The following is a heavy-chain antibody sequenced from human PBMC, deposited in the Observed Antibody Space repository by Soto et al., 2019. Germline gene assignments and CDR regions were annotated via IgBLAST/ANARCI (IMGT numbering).Heavy chain of an antibody. CDR3: AWKEDYGDYVDY. J-gene: IGHJ4*02. CDR2: IRVYNGNT. V-gene: IGHV1-18*04. CDR1: GYTFSRYG. Sequence: QVQLVQSGPEVKKPGASVKVSCKASGYTFSRYGISWVRQAPGQGLEWMGWIRVYNGNTKYAQKVQDRVTMTTDTSTSTAYMELRSLRSDDTAVYYCAWKEDYGDYVDYWGQGTLVTVSS. D-gene: IGHD4-17*01.